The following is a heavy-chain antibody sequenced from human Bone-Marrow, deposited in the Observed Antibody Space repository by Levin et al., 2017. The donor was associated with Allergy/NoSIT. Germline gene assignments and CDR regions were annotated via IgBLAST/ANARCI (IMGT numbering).Heavy chain of an antibody. J-gene: IGHJ4*02. Sequence: PGGSLRLSCAGSGFTFSDYYISWIRQAPGKGLEWVSYISSSGDNEHYADSVQGRFTISRDNAKNSVFLQMDSLRAEDTAVYYCARALYMLPLDSWGQGTLVTVSS. CDR1: GFTFSDYY. CDR3: ARALYMLPLDS. V-gene: IGHV3-11*01. D-gene: IGHD1-1*01. CDR2: ISSSGDNE.